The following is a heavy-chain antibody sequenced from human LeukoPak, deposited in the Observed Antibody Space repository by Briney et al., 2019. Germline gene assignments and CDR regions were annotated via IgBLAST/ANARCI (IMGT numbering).Heavy chain of an antibody. CDR1: GFTFSSYS. V-gene: IGHV3-48*01. CDR2: ISSSSSTT. J-gene: IGHJ4*02. Sequence: GGSLRLSCAASGFTFSSYSMNWVRQAPGKGLEWVSYISSSSSTTYYADSVKGRFTVSRDNSRHTLYLQMNSLGPEDTAVYYCATLYDSAGYYRTPNDSWGQGTLVTVSS. CDR3: ATLYDSAGYYRTPNDS. D-gene: IGHD3-22*01.